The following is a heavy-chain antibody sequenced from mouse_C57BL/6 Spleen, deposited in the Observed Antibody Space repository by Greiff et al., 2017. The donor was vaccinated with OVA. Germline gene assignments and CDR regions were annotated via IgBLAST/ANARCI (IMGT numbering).Heavy chain of an antibody. CDR1: GYSITSGYD. D-gene: IGHD1-1*01. CDR3: ARRAYGSSYEGYFDV. Sequence: EVKLVESGPGMVKPSQSLSLTCTVTGYSITSGYDWHWIRHFPGNKLEWMGYISYSGSTNYNPSLKSRISITHDTSKNHFFLKLNSVTTEDTATYYCARRAYGSSYEGYFDVWGTGTTVTVSS. V-gene: IGHV3-1*01. J-gene: IGHJ1*03. CDR2: ISYSGST.